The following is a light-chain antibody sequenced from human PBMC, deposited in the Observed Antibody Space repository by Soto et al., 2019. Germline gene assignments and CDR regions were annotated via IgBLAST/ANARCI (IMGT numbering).Light chain of an antibody. V-gene: IGKV3-20*01. Sequence: EIVLTQSPGTLSLSPGERATLSCRASQSVSTSYLAWYQQKPGQAPRLLIYGASSRATGIPDRYSGSGSGKDFTLTISRLEPEDFAVYYCQQYATSPITFGQGTRLEIK. CDR1: QSVSTSY. J-gene: IGKJ5*01. CDR2: GAS. CDR3: QQYATSPIT.